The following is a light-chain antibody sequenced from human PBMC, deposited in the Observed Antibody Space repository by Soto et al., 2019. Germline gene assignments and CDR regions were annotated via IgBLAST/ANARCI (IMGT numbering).Light chain of an antibody. Sequence: EIVMTQSPATMSLSPGKTATLSCRASQSISSNLAWYQQKPGQAPRIFIYGASTRATGIPARFSGSGSGTEFTLTISSLQSEDFAVYYCQQYNNWPITVGQGTRLEIK. CDR1: QSISSN. CDR3: QQYNNWPIT. J-gene: IGKJ5*01. V-gene: IGKV3-15*01. CDR2: GAS.